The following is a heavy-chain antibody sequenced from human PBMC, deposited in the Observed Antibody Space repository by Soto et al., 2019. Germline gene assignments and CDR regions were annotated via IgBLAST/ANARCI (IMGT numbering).Heavy chain of an antibody. Sequence: QVQLVQSGAEVKKPGASVKVSCKASGYTFTSYGIIWVRQAPGQGLEWMGWISAYNGNTNYAQKLQGRVTMTTDTSTSTAYMELRSLRSDDTAVYYCARDPPGYYYDSSGYYDYWGQGTLVTVSS. J-gene: IGHJ4*02. CDR1: GYTFTSYG. CDR3: ARDPPGYYYDSSGYYDY. V-gene: IGHV1-18*01. CDR2: ISAYNGNT. D-gene: IGHD3-22*01.